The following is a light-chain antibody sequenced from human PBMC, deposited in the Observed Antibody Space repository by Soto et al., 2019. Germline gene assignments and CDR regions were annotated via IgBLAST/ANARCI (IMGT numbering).Light chain of an antibody. J-gene: IGLJ1*01. CDR1: SSDVGGYNY. Sequence: QSALTQPASVSGSPGQWITISCTGTSSDVGGYNYVSWYQQRPGKAPKVMIYDVSNRPSGVSNRFSGSKSGNTASLTISGLQAEDEADYYCSSYTSSSLYVFGTGTKLTVL. CDR3: SSYTSSSLYV. V-gene: IGLV2-14*01. CDR2: DVS.